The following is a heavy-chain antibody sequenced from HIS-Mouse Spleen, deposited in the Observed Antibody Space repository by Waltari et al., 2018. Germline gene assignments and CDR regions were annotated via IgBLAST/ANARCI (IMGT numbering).Heavy chain of an antibody. Sequence: EVQLVESGGGLIQPGGSLRLSCAASGFTVSSNYMSWVRQAPGKGLECVSVIYSGGSTYYADSVKGRVTISGDNSKNTLYLQMNSLRAEDTAVYYCARVLNWGTFDYWGQGTLVTVSS. V-gene: IGHV3-53*01. J-gene: IGHJ4*02. D-gene: IGHD7-27*01. CDR3: ARVLNWGTFDY. CDR2: IYSGGST. CDR1: GFTVSSNY.